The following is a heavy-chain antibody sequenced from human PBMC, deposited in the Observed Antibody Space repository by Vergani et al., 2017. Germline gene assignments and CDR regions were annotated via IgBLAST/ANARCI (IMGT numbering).Heavy chain of an antibody. CDR1: GFSFPGYA. Sequence: EVQLLDSGGGLVQPGGSLRLSCEASGFSFPGYAMSWVRQAPGKGLEWVSSGSGSSVTPYYADSVKGRFIISRDNSKNTLHLQMNSLRADDTAVYYCTKGSRGYTGYFFDYWGQGTLATVSS. J-gene: IGHJ4*02. CDR3: TKGSRGYTGYFFDY. CDR2: GSGSSVTP. D-gene: IGHD5-12*01. V-gene: IGHV3-23*01.